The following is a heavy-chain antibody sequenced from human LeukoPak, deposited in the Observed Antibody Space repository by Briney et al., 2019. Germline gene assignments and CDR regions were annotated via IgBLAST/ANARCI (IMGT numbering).Heavy chain of an antibody. J-gene: IGHJ4*02. CDR1: GFTFSSYA. D-gene: IGHD3-10*01. CDR2: ISYDGSNK. Sequence: GGSLRLSCAASGFTFSSYAMHWVRQAPGKGLEWVAVISYDGSNKYYADSVKGRFTISRDNSKNTLYLQMNSLRAEDTAVYYCAREGYYYGSGPNDYWGQGTLVTVSS. CDR3: AREGYYYGSGPNDY. V-gene: IGHV3-30*04.